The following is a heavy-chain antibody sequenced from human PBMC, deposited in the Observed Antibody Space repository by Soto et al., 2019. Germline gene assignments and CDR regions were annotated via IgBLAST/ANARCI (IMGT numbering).Heavy chain of an antibody. CDR1: GGSVSSGSYY. CDR3: AREGTKGYCSGGSCYSTYYFDY. J-gene: IGHJ4*02. V-gene: IGHV4-61*01. Sequence: SETLSLPCTVSGGSVSSGSYYRSWIRQPPGKGLEWIGYIYYSGSPNYNPSLKSRVTISVDTSKYQFSLKLSSATAADTAVYYCAREGTKGYCSGGSCYSTYYFDYWGQGTLVTVSS. CDR2: IYYSGSP. D-gene: IGHD2-15*01.